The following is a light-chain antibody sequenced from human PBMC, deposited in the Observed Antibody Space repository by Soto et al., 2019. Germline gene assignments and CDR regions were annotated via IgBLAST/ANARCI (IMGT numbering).Light chain of an antibody. V-gene: IGKV4-1*01. J-gene: IGKJ4*01. CDR1: QSVLYSSDNKNY. CDR2: WAS. Sequence: DIVMTQSPDSLALSLGERATMNCKSSQSVLYSSDNKNYLAWYQHKPGQPPKLLIYWASTRESGVPDRFSGSGSGTDFTLTISGLQADDVAVSYCHQYYTTPRLTFGGGTRVEI. CDR3: HQYYTTPRLT.